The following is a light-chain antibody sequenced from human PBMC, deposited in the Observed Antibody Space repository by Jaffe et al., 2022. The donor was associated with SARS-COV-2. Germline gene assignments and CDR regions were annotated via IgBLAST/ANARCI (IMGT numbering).Light chain of an antibody. CDR1: QSLVYSDGNTY. Sequence: DVVMTQSPLSLPVTLGQPASISCRSSQSLVYSDGNTYLSWFQQRPGQSPGRLIYKVSTRDSGVPDRFSGSGSGTDFTLKISRVQAEDVGVYYCVQGTHWPHTFGQGTKLEIK. V-gene: IGKV2-30*01. J-gene: IGKJ2*01. CDR3: VQGTHWPHT. CDR2: KVS.